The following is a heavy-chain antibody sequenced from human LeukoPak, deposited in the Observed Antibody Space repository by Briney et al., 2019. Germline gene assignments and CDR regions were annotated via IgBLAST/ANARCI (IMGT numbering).Heavy chain of an antibody. D-gene: IGHD4-23*01. Sequence: SETQSLTCTVSGGSISSYYWSWIRQPPGKGLEWIGYIYYSGSTNYNPSLKSRVTISVDTSKNQFSLKLSSVTAADTAVYYCARTTVAVDAFDIWGQGTMVTVSS. CDR2: IYYSGST. V-gene: IGHV4-59*01. CDR1: GGSISSYY. CDR3: ARTTVAVDAFDI. J-gene: IGHJ3*02.